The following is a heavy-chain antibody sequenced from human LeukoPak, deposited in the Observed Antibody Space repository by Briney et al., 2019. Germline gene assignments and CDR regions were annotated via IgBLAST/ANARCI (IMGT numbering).Heavy chain of an antibody. J-gene: IGHJ4*02. CDR1: GFTFSSYA. CDR3: AKQKQLVLGHYFDY. Sequence: PGGSLRLSCAASGFTFSSYAMSWVRQAPGKGLEWVSAISGSGGSTYYADSVKGRFTISRDNSKNTLYLQMNSLRAEGTAVYYCAKQKQLVLGHYFDYWGQGTLVTVSS. D-gene: IGHD6-6*01. V-gene: IGHV3-23*01. CDR2: ISGSGGST.